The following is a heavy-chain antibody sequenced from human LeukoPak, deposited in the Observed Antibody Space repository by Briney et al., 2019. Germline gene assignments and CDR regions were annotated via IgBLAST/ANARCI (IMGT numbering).Heavy chain of an antibody. V-gene: IGHV3-7*01. CDR2: IKTDGSQK. J-gene: IGHJ6*02. Sequence: GGSLRLSCVSSGFTFWDYWMTWVRQAPGKGLEWVATIKTDGSQKFHVESVEGRFIISRDNAKNSMYLQMNSLRAEDTAVYYCARGHYGMEVWGQGTTVAVTS. CDR1: GFTFWDYW. CDR3: ARGHYGMEV.